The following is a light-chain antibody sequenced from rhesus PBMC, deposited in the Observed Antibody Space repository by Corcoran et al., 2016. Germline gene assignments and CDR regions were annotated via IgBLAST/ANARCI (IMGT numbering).Light chain of an antibody. CDR1: QGLSSY. Sequence: DIQMTQSPSSLSASVGDTVTITCRAIQGLSSYVNWFQQKPGKAPKLWIYAASSLESGVPSRFSGSGSGTEFTFPISSLQPEDFAAYYCLQHNTYPGTFGQGTKVEIK. CDR3: LQHNTYPGT. CDR2: AAS. J-gene: IGKJ1*01. V-gene: IGKV1-28*01.